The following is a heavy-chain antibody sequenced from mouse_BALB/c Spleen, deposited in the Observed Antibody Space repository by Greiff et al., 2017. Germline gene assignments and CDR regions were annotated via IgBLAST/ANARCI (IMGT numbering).Heavy chain of an antibody. CDR3: ARWDSFAY. Sequence: VQRVESGPELVKPGASVRISCKASGYTFTSYYIHWVKQRPGQGLEWIGWIYPGNVNTKYNEKFKGKATLTADKSSSTAYMQLSSLTSEDSAVYFCARWDSFAYWGQGTLVTVSA. CDR2: IYPGNVNT. D-gene: IGHD4-1*01. CDR1: GYTFTSYY. V-gene: IGHV1S56*01. J-gene: IGHJ3*01.